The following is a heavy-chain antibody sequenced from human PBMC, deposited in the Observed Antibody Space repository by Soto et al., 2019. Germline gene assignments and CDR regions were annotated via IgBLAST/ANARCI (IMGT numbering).Heavy chain of an antibody. V-gene: IGHV3-9*01. Sequence: GGPLRLSCAACGFTFDDYAMHWVRQAPGKGLEWVSGISWNSGSIGYADSVKGRFTISRDNAKNSLYLQMNSLRAEDTALYYCAKAYYGSGSYSPLLYYCGMDVWGQGTTVTVSS. CDR3: AKAYYGSGSYSPLLYYCGMDV. CDR2: ISWNSGSI. CDR1: GFTFDDYA. D-gene: IGHD3-10*01. J-gene: IGHJ6*02.